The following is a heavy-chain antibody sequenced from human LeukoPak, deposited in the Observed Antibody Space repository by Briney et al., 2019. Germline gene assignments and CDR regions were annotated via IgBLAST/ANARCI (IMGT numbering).Heavy chain of an antibody. CDR3: ATSRRFFDWLNNAFDI. V-gene: IGHV1-24*01. CDR2: FDPEDGET. J-gene: IGHJ3*02. Sequence: ASVKVSCKVSGYTLTELSMHWVRQAPGKGLEWMGGFDPEDGETIYAQKFQGRVTMTEDTSTDTAYMELSSLRSEDTAVYYCATSRRFFDWLNNAFDIWGQGTMVTVSS. CDR1: GYTLTELS. D-gene: IGHD3-9*01.